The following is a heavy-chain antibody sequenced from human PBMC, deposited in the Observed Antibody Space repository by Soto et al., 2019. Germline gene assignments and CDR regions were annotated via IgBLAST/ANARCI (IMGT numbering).Heavy chain of an antibody. CDR2: INAGNGNT. CDR1: GYTFTSYA. D-gene: IGHD1-7*01. CDR3: AGVGYNWNSLGEDYYYYGMDV. V-gene: IGHV1-3*01. J-gene: IGHJ6*02. Sequence: QVQLVQSGAEVKKPGASVKVSCKASGYTFTSYAMHWVRQAPGQRLEWMGWINAGNGNTKYSQKFQGRVTITRDTSASTAYMELSSLRSEDTAVYYCAGVGYNWNSLGEDYYYYGMDVWGQGTTVTVSS.